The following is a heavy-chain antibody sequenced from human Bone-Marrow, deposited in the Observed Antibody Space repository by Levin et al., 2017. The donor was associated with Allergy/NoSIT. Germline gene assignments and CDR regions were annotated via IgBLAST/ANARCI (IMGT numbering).Heavy chain of an antibody. Sequence: SCAASGFTFSDYYMSWIRQAPGKGLEWVSYISSSGSTIYYADSVKGRFTISRDNAKNSLYLQMNSLRAEDTAVYYCARSGSTRWYYYDSSGYYPYYFDYWGQGTLVTVSS. CDR1: GFTFSDYY. CDR3: ARSGSTRWYYYDSSGYYPYYFDY. V-gene: IGHV3-11*01. CDR2: ISSSGSTI. D-gene: IGHD3-22*01. J-gene: IGHJ4*02.